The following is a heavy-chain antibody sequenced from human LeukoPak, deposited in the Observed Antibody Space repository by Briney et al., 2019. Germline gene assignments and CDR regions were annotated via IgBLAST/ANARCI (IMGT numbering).Heavy chain of an antibody. CDR2: IDWNGSSS. Sequence: GGSLRLSCAASGFTFDDYAMHWVRQAPGKGLEWVSLIDWNGSSSYYTDSVKGRFTISRDNTKNSLYLQMNSLRAEDTAVYYCARDVDYANPRHDYWGQGTLVTVSS. J-gene: IGHJ4*02. V-gene: IGHV3-43D*03. CDR1: GFTFDDYA. D-gene: IGHD4/OR15-4a*01. CDR3: ARDVDYANPRHDY.